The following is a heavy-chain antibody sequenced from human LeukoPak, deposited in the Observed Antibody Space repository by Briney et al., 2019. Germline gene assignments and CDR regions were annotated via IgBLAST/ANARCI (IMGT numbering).Heavy chain of an antibody. V-gene: IGHV1-69*13. Sequence: SVKVSCKASGGTFSSYAISWVRQAPGQGLEWMGGIIPIFGTANYAQKFQGRVTITADESTSTAYMELSSLRFEDTAVYYCARVFRRYCSGGSWERAEEFDPWGQGTLVTVSS. CDR2: IIPIFGTA. CDR1: GGTFSSYA. J-gene: IGHJ5*02. D-gene: IGHD2-15*01. CDR3: ARVFRRYCSGGSWERAEEFDP.